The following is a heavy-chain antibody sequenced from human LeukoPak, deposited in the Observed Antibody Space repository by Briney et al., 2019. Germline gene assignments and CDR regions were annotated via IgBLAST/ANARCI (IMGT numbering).Heavy chain of an antibody. D-gene: IGHD6-13*01. CDR1: GFTFSSYS. CDR2: ISSSSSYI. Sequence: PGGSLRLSCAASGFTFSSYSMNWVRQAPGKGLEWVSSISSSSSYIYYADSVKGRFTISRDNAKNSLYLQMNSLRAEDTAVYYCARALMWGIWAFDIWGKGRMVTVSS. V-gene: IGHV3-21*01. CDR3: ARALMWGIWAFDI. J-gene: IGHJ3*02.